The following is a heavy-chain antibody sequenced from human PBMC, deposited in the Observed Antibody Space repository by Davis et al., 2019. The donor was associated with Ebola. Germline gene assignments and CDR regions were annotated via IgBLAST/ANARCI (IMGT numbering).Heavy chain of an antibody. CDR1: GGSISSSSYY. J-gene: IGHJ6*02. CDR3: ARYPGMAAAGTGYYYGMDV. Sequence: SETLSLTCTVSGGSISSSSYYWGWIRQPPGKGLEWIANIYSRGSTYYNASLKSRVTISVDTSKNQFSLKLSSVTAADTAVYYCARYPGMAAAGTGYYYGMDVWGQGTTVTVSS. V-gene: IGHV4-39*01. D-gene: IGHD6-13*01. CDR2: IYSRGST.